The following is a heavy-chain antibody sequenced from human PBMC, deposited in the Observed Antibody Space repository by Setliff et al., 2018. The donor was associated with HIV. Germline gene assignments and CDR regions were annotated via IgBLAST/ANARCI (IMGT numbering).Heavy chain of an antibody. J-gene: IGHJ6*02. CDR3: ARETYFFDVTTFYSYALGV. CDR2: VIPVRDMA. Sequence: SVKVSCKASGGTLRSYGMTWVRQAPGQGLEWMGRVIPVRDMANYAEKFQGRVTITADRSTSTSYMELRGLRSEDTAVYFCARETYFFDVTTFYSYALGVWGQGTTVTVSS. D-gene: IGHD4-17*01. CDR1: GGTLRSYG. V-gene: IGHV1-69*04.